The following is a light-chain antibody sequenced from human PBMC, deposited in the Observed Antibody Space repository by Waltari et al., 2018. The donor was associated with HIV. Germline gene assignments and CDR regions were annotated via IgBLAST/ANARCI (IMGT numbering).Light chain of an antibody. Sequence: EIVLTQSPVTLSLSPGETAALSCPASQSVGSFLAWYQQKPGQAPRLLIYAASKRASGTPDRFSGSGSRTNFTLTISALEPEDFVVYYCQQRINWPLTFGGGTRVEIK. CDR3: QQRINWPLT. J-gene: IGKJ4*01. V-gene: IGKV3-11*01. CDR2: AAS. CDR1: QSVGSF.